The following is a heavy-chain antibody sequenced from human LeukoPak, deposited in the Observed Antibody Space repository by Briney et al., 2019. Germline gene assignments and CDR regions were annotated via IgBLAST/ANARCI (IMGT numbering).Heavy chain of an antibody. CDR2: IPYYGSNK. CDR3: AKQPDYYYYMDV. J-gene: IGHJ6*03. CDR1: GFTFSSYG. Sequence: GGSLRLSCAASGFTFSSYGMHWVRQAPGKGLEWVALIPYYGSNKYYADSVKGRFTISRDNSKNTVFLQMNSLRAEDTAVYYCAKQPDYYYYMDVWGKGTTVTVSS. V-gene: IGHV3-30*18.